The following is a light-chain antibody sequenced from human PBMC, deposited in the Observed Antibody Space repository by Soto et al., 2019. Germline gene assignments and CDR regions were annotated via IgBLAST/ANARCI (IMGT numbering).Light chain of an antibody. CDR1: QSVHTY. V-gene: IGKV3-11*01. Sequence: VLTQSPATLSLSPGDRAALSCRASQSVHTYLAWYQQKPGQAPRLLIYEASYRAPGVPDRVSGSGSGTDFTLTISSLEPEDFAVYYCQQRSSWPRLSFGGGTRWISN. CDR2: EAS. J-gene: IGKJ4*01. CDR3: QQRSSWPRLS.